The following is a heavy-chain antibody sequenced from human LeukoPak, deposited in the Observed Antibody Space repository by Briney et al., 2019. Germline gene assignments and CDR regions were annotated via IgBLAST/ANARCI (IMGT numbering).Heavy chain of an antibody. CDR3: ARALRYYDFWSGSPSSLDY. V-gene: IGHV1-46*01. Sequence: ASVKVSCKASGGTFSSYAISWVRQAPGQGLEWMGIINPSGGSTSYAQKFQGRVTMTRDTSTSTVYMELSSLRSEDTAVYYCARALRYYDFWSGSPSSLDYWGQGTLATVSS. D-gene: IGHD3-3*01. CDR1: GGTFSSYA. J-gene: IGHJ4*02. CDR2: INPSGGST.